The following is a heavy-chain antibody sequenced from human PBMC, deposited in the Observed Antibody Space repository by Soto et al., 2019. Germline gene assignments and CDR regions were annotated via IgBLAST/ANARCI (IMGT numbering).Heavy chain of an antibody. CDR2: INHSGST. D-gene: IGHD3-22*01. Sequence: SETLSLTCAVYGGSFSGYYWTWIRQPPGKGLEWIGEINHSGSTNYNPSLKSRVTISVDTSKNQFSLKLSSVTAADTAVYYCARGIVSNHWGQGTLVSVSS. CDR3: ARGIVSNH. J-gene: IGHJ5*02. CDR1: GGSFSGYY. V-gene: IGHV4-34*01.